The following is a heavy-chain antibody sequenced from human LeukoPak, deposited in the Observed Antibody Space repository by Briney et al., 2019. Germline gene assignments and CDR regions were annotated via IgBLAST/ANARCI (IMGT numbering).Heavy chain of an antibody. CDR1: GFTFSTYA. D-gene: IGHD6-13*01. V-gene: IGHV3-64*01. Sequence: GGSLRPSCAASGFTFSTYAMHWVRQAPGKGLEYVSGISTNGGSTYYANSVKGRFTISRDNSKNTLYLQMGSLRAEDMAVYYCARDGGQLGRWSDYWGQGTLVTVSS. J-gene: IGHJ4*02. CDR2: ISTNGGST. CDR3: ARDGGQLGRWSDY.